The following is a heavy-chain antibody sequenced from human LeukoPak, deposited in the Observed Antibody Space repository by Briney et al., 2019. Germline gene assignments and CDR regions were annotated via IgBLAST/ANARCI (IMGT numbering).Heavy chain of an antibody. CDR1: GGSIGSSPYY. Sequence: KPSETLSLTCTVSGGSIGSSPYYWGWIRQPPGKGLEWIGSIYYSGTTHYSPSLESRVTISVDTSKNQFSLKLASVTAADTAIYYCAKGAGGFSYYNWFDPWGQGTLVTVSS. CDR3: AKGAGGFSYYNWFDP. V-gene: IGHV4-39*07. D-gene: IGHD5-18*01. J-gene: IGHJ5*02. CDR2: IYYSGTT.